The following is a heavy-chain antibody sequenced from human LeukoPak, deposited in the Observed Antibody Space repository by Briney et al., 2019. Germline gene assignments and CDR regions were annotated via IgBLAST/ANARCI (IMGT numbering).Heavy chain of an antibody. Sequence: GGSLRLSCAASGFTFSSYGMHWVRQAPGKGLEWVAVISYDGSNKYYADSVKGRFTISRDNSRNTLYLQMNSLRAEDTAVYYCAKDLSSGCLQDWGQGTLVTVPS. J-gene: IGHJ1*01. CDR3: AKDLSSGCLQD. V-gene: IGHV3-30*18. D-gene: IGHD6-19*01. CDR1: GFTFSSYG. CDR2: ISYDGSNK.